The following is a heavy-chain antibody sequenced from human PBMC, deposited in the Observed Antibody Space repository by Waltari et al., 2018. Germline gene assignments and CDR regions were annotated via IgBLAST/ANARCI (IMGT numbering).Heavy chain of an antibody. V-gene: IGHV6-1*01. J-gene: IGHJ6*02. Sequence: QVQLQQSGPGLVKPSQTLSLTCAISGDSLSSNSAAWTWIRQSPSIGIGWLGRTYYRSKWYNDYAVSVKSRITINPDTSKNQFSLQLNSVTPEDTAVYYCASQRQRITIFGYYYYGMDVWGQGTTVTVSS. D-gene: IGHD3-3*01. CDR2: TYYRSKWYN. CDR1: GDSLSSNSAA. CDR3: ASQRQRITIFGYYYYGMDV.